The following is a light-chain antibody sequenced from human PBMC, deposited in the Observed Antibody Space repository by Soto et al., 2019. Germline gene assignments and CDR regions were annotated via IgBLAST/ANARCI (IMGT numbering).Light chain of an antibody. Sequence: DLPMTQSPSSLSASVGDRVTITCRASQSISRYLNWYQQKPGKAPQLLISAASILQSGVPSRFSGSGSGTDFTLTISSLQPEDFATYYCQQSSSTLMYTFGQGTKLEIK. J-gene: IGKJ2*01. CDR2: AAS. V-gene: IGKV1-39*01. CDR3: QQSSSTLMYT. CDR1: QSISRY.